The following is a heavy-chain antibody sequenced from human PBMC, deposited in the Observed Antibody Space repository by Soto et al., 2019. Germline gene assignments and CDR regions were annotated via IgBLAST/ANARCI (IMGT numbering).Heavy chain of an antibody. V-gene: IGHV1-69*01. D-gene: IGHD2-2*01. Sequence: QVQLEQSGAEVKRPGSSVKVSCRASGGTFTSYSINWVRRAPGQGPEWMGAVIPRFGTTTYAQRFEGRVTVTADASTGTVFMEMSVLTSEDTAVYFCSMARIVAVSGRTRGYYYYAMDLWGQGTAVIVSS. CDR1: GGTFTSYS. J-gene: IGHJ6*02. CDR2: VIPRFGTT. CDR3: SMARIVAVSGRTRGYYYYAMDL.